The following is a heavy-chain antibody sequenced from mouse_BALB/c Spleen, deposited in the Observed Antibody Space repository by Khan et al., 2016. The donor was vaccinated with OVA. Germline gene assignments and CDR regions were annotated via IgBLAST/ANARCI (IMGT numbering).Heavy chain of an antibody. CDR3: ARSLVDYHAMDY. D-gene: IGHD2-2*01. CDR1: GFSFSSYA. J-gene: IGHJ4*01. Sequence: EVELVESGGGLVKPGGSLKLSCSASGFSFSSYAMSWVRQTPEKRLEWVATISTGGHYTFYSDSVKGRFTISRDNAKNTLYLQMSSLRSEYRAMYYCARSLVDYHAMDYWGQGTSVTVSS. V-gene: IGHV5-9-3*01. CDR2: ISTGGHYT.